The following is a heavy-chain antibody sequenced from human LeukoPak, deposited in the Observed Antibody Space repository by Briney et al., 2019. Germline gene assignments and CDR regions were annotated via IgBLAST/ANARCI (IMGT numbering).Heavy chain of an antibody. V-gene: IGHV1-2*02. CDR3: ARDAESRNWFDP. CDR2: INPNSGGT. CDR1: GYTFTGYY. Sequence: ASVKVSCKASGYTFTGYYIHWERQAPGQGLEWMGWINPNSGGTTYAQKFQGRVTMTRDTSISTAYMELSRLRSDDTAVYYCARDAESRNWFDPWGQGTLVTVSS. J-gene: IGHJ5*02.